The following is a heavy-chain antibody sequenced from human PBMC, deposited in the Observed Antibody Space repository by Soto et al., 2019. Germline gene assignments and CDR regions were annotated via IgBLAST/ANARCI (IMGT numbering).Heavy chain of an antibody. CDR3: ARDRYSYYDFWSGSLPYYYYGMDV. Sequence: PGGSLRLSCAASGFHFSSYWMSWVRQAPGKGLEWVANIKQDGSEKYYVDSVKGRFTISRDNAKNSLYLQMNSLRAEDTAVYYCARDRYSYYDFWSGSLPYYYYGMDVWGQGTTVTVSS. J-gene: IGHJ6*02. V-gene: IGHV3-7*01. CDR2: IKQDGSEK. CDR1: GFHFSSYW. D-gene: IGHD3-3*01.